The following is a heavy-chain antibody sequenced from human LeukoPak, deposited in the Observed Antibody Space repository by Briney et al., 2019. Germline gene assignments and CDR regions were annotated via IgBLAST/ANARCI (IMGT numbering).Heavy chain of an antibody. CDR1: GYTFTSHT. V-gene: IGHV1-3*01. CDR3: ARAGLIAVAVHFDY. J-gene: IGHJ4*02. Sequence: ASVKVSCKASGYTFTSHTMHWVRQAPGHRPEYMGWINVGNGNTEYSQTFQGRLTITRDTSASTAHMELTSLRSEDTAVYYCARAGLIAVAVHFDYWGQGTLVTVSS. D-gene: IGHD6-19*01. CDR2: INVGNGNT.